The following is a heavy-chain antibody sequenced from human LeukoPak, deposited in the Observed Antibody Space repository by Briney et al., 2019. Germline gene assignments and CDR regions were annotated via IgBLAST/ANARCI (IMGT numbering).Heavy chain of an antibody. D-gene: IGHD3-10*01. CDR3: ARVYGSGSPWMNFDP. J-gene: IGHJ5*02. CDR1: GYTLTGYY. V-gene: IGHV1-2*02. CDR2: INPNSGGT. Sequence: ASVKVSCKASGYTLTGYYMQWVRQAPGQGLEWMEWINPNSGGTNYAQNFQGRVTMTRDTYISSAYMELRGVMSDDTAVYYCARVYGSGSPWMNFDPWGQGTLVTVSS.